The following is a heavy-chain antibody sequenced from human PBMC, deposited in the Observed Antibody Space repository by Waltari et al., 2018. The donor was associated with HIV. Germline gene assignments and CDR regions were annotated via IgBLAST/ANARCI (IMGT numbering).Heavy chain of an antibody. CDR1: GGSFSGSY. D-gene: IGHD2-2*01. J-gene: IGHJ6*02. V-gene: IGHV4-34*01. CDR3: ARARLVSRGQYCSTTSCLPHYYYYYGMDV. CDR2: INHSGST. Sequence: QVQLRQWGAGLLKPSETLSLTCAVYGGSFSGSYWSWIRQPPGKGLEWIGEINHSGSTNYHPSLKSRVPISVDTSKNQFSLKLTSVTAADTAVFYCARARLVSRGQYCSTTSCLPHYYYYYGMDVWGQGTTVTVSS.